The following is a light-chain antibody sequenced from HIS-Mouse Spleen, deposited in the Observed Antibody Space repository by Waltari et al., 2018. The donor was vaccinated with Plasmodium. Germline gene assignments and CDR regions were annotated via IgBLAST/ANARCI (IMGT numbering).Light chain of an antibody. Sequence: EIVMTQSPATLSVSPGERATLSCRASQSVSSNLAWYQQKTGQAPRLLIDGASTRAPGIPARFSGSGSGTECTLTISSLQSEEFAVYYCQQYNNWSFTFGPGTKVDIK. J-gene: IGKJ3*01. CDR1: QSVSSN. CDR2: GAS. CDR3: QQYNNWSFT. V-gene: IGKV3-15*01.